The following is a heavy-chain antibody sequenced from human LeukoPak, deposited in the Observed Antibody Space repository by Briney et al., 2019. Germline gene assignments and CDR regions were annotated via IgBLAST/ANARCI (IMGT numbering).Heavy chain of an antibody. D-gene: IGHD3-9*01. V-gene: IGHV3-74*01. CDR1: GFTFSSYW. Sequence: GGSLRLSCAASGFTFSSYWMHWVRQAPGKGLVWVSRINSDGSSTSYADSVKGRFTISRDNAKNTLCLQMNSLRAEDTAVYYCARDYDILTGYSPSDAFDIWGQGTMVTVSS. CDR2: INSDGSST. CDR3: ARDYDILTGYSPSDAFDI. J-gene: IGHJ3*02.